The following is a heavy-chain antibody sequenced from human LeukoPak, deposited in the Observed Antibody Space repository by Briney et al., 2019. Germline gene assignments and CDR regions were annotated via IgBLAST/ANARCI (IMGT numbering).Heavy chain of an antibody. CDR2: ISGSGGST. CDR3: ARGSSRDTTMVTVY. J-gene: IGHJ4*02. Sequence: GGSLRLSCAASGFTFSSYGMTWVRQAPGKGLEWVSAISGSGGSTYYADSVKGRFTISRDNSKNSLYLQMNSLRAEDTAVYYCARGSSRDTTMVTVYWGQGTLVTVSS. CDR1: GFTFSSYG. V-gene: IGHV3-23*01. D-gene: IGHD5-18*01.